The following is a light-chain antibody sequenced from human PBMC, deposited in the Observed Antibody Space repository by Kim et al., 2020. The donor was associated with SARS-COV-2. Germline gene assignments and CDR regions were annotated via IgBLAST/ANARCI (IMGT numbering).Light chain of an antibody. Sequence: ASVGDRVTITWRASQGIGNWLAWYQQKPGKAPKLLIYAASILQSEVPSRFSGSGYGADFTLTISSLQPEDFAIYYCQQANTFPLTFGGGTKVDIK. CDR3: QQANTFPLT. V-gene: IGKV1D-12*01. J-gene: IGKJ4*01. CDR1: QGIGNW. CDR2: AAS.